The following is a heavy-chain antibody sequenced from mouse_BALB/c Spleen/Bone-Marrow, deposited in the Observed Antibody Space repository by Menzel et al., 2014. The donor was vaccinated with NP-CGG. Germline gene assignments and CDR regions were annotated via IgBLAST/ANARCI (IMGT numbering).Heavy chain of an antibody. J-gene: IGHJ1*01. V-gene: IGHV1-54*01. CDR2: INPGSGDT. CDR3: ARRYYAYWYFDV. CDR1: GYAFTNYL. D-gene: IGHD1-1*01. Sequence: VKLVESGAELVRPGTSVKVSCKASGYAFTNYLIEWVKQRPGQGLEWIGVINPGSGDTNYNEKFKGKATLTADKSSNTAYMQFSSLTSDDSAVYFCARRYYAYWYFDVWGAGTTVTVSS.